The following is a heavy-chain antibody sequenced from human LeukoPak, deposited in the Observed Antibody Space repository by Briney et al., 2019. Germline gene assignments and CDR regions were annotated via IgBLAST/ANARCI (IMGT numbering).Heavy chain of an antibody. D-gene: IGHD6-13*01. CDR2: VIPIFGTA. J-gene: IGHJ5*02. CDR3: AKGASSSWPGWFDP. V-gene: IGHV1-69*13. Sequence: SVKVSCKASGGTFSSYAISWVRQAPGQGLEWMGGVIPIFGTANYAQKFQGRVTITADESTSTAYMELNSLRAEDMALYYCAKGASSSWPGWFDPWGQGTLVTVSS. CDR1: GGTFSSYA.